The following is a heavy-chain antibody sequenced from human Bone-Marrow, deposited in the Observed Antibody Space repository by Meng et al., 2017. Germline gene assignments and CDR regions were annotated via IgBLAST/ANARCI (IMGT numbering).Heavy chain of an antibody. CDR3: RLAYCMGDCVDY. Sequence: QVQVQQWGAGLLKPSETLSLTCAFYGGSFSAYDWSWIRQPPGNGLEWLGQINHSGSTNDNPSLKSRVTISIDTSRNQLSLKLSSVTAADTAVYYCRLAYCMGDCVDYWGQGTLVTVSS. J-gene: IGHJ4*02. D-gene: IGHD2-21*01. V-gene: IGHV4-34*01. CDR1: GGSFSAYD. CDR2: INHSGST.